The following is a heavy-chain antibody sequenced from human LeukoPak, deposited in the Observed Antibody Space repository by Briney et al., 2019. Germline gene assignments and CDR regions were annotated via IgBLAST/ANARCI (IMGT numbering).Heavy chain of an antibody. J-gene: IGHJ4*02. CDR2: ISDIGSI. CDR1: GGSISSYY. D-gene: IGHD2/OR15-2a*01. Sequence: PSETLSLTCTVSGGSISSYYWSWIRQPPGKGLEWIAYISDIGSINYNPSLKSRVTISLDTSKNHFSLKLSSVTAADTAVYYCAGHHPRNTVDFWGQGTLVTVSS. V-gene: IGHV4-59*08. CDR3: AGHHPRNTVDF.